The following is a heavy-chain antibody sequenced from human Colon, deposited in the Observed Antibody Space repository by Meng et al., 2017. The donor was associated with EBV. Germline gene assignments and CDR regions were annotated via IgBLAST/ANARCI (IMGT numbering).Heavy chain of an antibody. V-gene: IGHV4-34*01. J-gene: IGHJ4*02. Sequence: QVQLQQWGAGLLKPSETLSLTCGVYGASFSGYYWSWIRQPPGKGLEWIGEVNPSGSTNYSPSLKSRVTISVDTSKNQFSLRLNSVTAADTAVYYCARVGGLDGYRLGGDYWGQGALGTVSS. CDR3: ARVGGLDGYRLGGDY. D-gene: IGHD5-24*01. CDR2: VNPSGST. CDR1: GASFSGYY.